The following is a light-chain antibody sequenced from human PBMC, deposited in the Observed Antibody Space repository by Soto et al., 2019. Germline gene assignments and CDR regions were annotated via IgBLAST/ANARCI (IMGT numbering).Light chain of an antibody. J-gene: IGLJ3*02. V-gene: IGLV1-44*01. CDR3: AAWDDSLSGVV. CDR2: NDN. CDR1: SSNIGRNS. Sequence: QSVLTQPPSASGTPGQRVSISCSGSSSNIGRNSVNWYQRFPGTAPKLLIYNDNQRPSGVPDRFSGSKFGTSVSLAISGLQSTDEGDYYCAAWDDSLSGVVFGGGTKVTVL.